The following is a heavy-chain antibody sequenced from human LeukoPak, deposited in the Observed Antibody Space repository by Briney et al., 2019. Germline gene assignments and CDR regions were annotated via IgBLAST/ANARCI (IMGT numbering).Heavy chain of an antibody. J-gene: IGHJ4*02. D-gene: IGHD2/OR15-2a*01. CDR2: IGGSGSNT. CDR3: AKYGVGGNTDY. V-gene: IGHV3-23*01. CDR1: GFTFTTYA. Sequence: PGGSLRLSCAASGFTFTTYAMSWVRQAPGKGLEWVSAIGGSGSNTYYADSVKGRFTISRDNSKNTLFLQMNGLRAEDTAVYYCAKYGVGGNTDYWGQGTLVTVSS.